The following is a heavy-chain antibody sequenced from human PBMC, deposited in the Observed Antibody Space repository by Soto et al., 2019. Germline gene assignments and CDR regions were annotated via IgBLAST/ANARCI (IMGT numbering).Heavy chain of an antibody. CDR3: ARDFNSIFDDFADMRWNFDP. D-gene: IGHD3-3*02. J-gene: IGHJ5*02. V-gene: IGHV4-4*07. CDR2: VFTTGTT. CDR1: GGSINNYY. Sequence: PSETLSLTCSVTGGSINNYYWSWVRQSAGKGLEWIGRVFTTGTTDYNPSLKGRVTISVDTSKNQFSLSLMSVTAADTAIYYCARDFNSIFDDFADMRWNFDPWGQGTLVTVSS.